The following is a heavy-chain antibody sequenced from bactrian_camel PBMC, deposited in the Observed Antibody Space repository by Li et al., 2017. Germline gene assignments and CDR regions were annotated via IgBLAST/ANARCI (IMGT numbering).Heavy chain of an antibody. CDR3: AAGRLSDRWRHKACGWVMLRY. J-gene: IGHJ4*01. Sequence: HVQLVESGGGLVQPGGSLRLSCATSGFTFRLYYMSWVRQAPGKGLEWVSSILSDGSDTYYADSVKGRFTISRDNAKNTVTLQMSCLKPEDTAVYYCAAGRLSDRWRHKACGWVMLRYWGQGTQVTVS. D-gene: IGHD3*01. CDR1: GFTFRLYY. V-gene: IGHV3-2*01. CDR2: ILSDGSDT.